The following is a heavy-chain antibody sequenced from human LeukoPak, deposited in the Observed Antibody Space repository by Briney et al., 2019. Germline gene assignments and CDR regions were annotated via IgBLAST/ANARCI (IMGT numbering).Heavy chain of an antibody. J-gene: IGHJ5*02. V-gene: IGHV4-34*01. Sequence: SETLSLTCAVYGGSFSGYYWRWIRQPPGKGLEWIGEIYHSGSTNYNPSLKSRVTISVDTSKNQSSLKLSSVTAADTAVYYCARKLPYCSSTSCYTGGWFDPWGQGTLVTVSS. CDR1: GGSFSGYY. CDR2: IYHSGST. CDR3: ARKLPYCSSTSCYTGGWFDP. D-gene: IGHD2-2*02.